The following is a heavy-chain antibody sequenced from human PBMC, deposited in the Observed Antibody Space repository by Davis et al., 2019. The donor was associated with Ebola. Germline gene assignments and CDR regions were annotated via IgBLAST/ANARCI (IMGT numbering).Heavy chain of an antibody. V-gene: IGHV1-2*04. CDR2: INPNSGGT. D-gene: IGHD3-22*01. Sequence: ASVKVSCKASGYTFTSYGISWVRQAPGQGLEWMGWINPNSGGTYYAQKFQGWVTMTRDTSISTAYMELSRLRSDATAVYYCARGREWYYDSSGYNYGMDVWGQGTTVTVSS. CDR1: GYTFTSYG. J-gene: IGHJ6*02. CDR3: ARGREWYYDSSGYNYGMDV.